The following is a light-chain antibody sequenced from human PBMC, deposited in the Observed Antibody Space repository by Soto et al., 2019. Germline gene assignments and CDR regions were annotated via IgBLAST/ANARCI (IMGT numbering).Light chain of an antibody. V-gene: IGKV1-5*03. CDR3: QQYNSYSRT. CDR1: QSISSW. CDR2: KAS. Sequence: DIHMTQSPSTLSSSVVYRFTITCLASQSISSWLAWYQQKPGKAPKLLIYKASSLESGVPSRFSGSGSGTEFTLTISSLQPDDFATYYCQQYNSYSRTFGQGTKVDIK. J-gene: IGKJ1*01.